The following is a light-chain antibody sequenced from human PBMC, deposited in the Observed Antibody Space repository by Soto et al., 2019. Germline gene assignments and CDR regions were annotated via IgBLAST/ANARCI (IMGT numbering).Light chain of an antibody. CDR3: QVWDSSSDHPVV. J-gene: IGLJ2*01. CDR1: NIGSKS. Sequence: SYELTQPPSVSVAPGKTARITCGGNNIGSKSVHWYQQKPGQAPVLVIYSDSDRPSGIPERFSGSNSGNTATLTISRVEAGDEADYYCQVWDSSSDHPVVFGGGTKLTVL. V-gene: IGLV3-21*04. CDR2: SDS.